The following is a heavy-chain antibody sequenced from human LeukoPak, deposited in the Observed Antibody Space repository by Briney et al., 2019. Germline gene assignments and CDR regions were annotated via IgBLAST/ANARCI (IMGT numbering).Heavy chain of an antibody. CDR1: GFTFSSYS. D-gene: IGHD3-22*01. CDR3: AREHNYYDSSGYYHNFDY. V-gene: IGHV3-48*04. CDR2: ISSSSSPI. J-gene: IGHJ4*02. Sequence: GGSLRLSCAASGFTFSSYSMNWVRQAPGKGLEWVSYISSSSSPIYYADSVKGRFTISRDNAKNSLYLQMNSLGAEDTAVYYCAREHNYYDSSGYYHNFDYWGQGTLVTVSS.